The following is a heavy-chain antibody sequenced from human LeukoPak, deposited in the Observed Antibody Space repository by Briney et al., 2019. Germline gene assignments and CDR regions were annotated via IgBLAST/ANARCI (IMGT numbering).Heavy chain of an antibody. CDR3: ARGGSGYDYVWGSYRTGYAFDI. CDR2: ITQDGSEK. D-gene: IGHD3-16*02. V-gene: IGHV3-7*01. J-gene: IGHJ3*02. Sequence: PGGSLRLSCAASGFTFSSYWMSWVRQAPGKGLEWVANITQDGSEKYYVDSVKGRFTISRDNAKNSLYLQMNSLRAEDTAVYYCARGGSGYDYVWGSYRTGYAFDIWGQGTMVTVSS. CDR1: GFTFSSYW.